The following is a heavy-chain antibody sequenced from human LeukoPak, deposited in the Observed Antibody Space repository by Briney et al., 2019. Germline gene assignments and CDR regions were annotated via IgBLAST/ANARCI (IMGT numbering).Heavy chain of an antibody. V-gene: IGHV5-51*01. CDR3: VRRKYYYGSGSYYLDY. CDR1: GYSFTSYW. D-gene: IGHD3-10*01. J-gene: IGHJ4*02. Sequence: GESLKISCKGSGYSFTSYWIGWVRQMPGKGLEWMGIIYPGDSDTRYSPSFQGQVTISADKSISTAYLQWSSLKASDTAMYYCVRRKYYYGSGSYYLDYWGQGTLVTVSS. CDR2: IYPGDSDT.